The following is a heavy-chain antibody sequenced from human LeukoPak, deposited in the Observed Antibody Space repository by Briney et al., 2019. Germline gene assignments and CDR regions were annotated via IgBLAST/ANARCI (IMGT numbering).Heavy chain of an antibody. CDR1: GGTFSSYA. D-gene: IGHD3-3*01. CDR3: ARVPKPTIFGVVKD. J-gene: IGHJ4*02. V-gene: IGHV1-69*01. CDR2: IIPIFGTA. Sequence: GASVKVSCKASGGTFSSYAISWVRQAPGQGLEWMGGIIPIFGTANYAQKFQGRVTITADESTSTAYMELSSLRSEDTAVYYCARVPKPTIFGVVKDWGQGTLVTVSS.